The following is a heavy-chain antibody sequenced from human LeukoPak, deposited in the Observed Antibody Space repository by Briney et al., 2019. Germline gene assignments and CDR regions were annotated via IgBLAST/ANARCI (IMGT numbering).Heavy chain of an antibody. CDR2: IYYSGST. J-gene: IGHJ6*03. CDR1: GGSFRGYY. CDR3: ARVAIAARPNYYYYMDV. Sequence: SETLSLTCAVYGGSFRGYYWSWIRQPPGKGLEWIGYIYYSGSTNYNPSLKSRVTISVDTSKNQFSLKLSSVTAADTAVYYCARVAIAARPNYYYYMDVWGKGTTVTVSS. V-gene: IGHV4-59*01. D-gene: IGHD6-6*01.